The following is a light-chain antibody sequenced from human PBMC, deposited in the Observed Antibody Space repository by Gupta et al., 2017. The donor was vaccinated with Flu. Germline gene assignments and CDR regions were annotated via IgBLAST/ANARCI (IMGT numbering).Light chain of an antibody. CDR3: LQSIQCPFT. J-gene: IGKJ4*01. V-gene: IGKV2D-29*01. CDR1: QSLLHSDGKTY. CDR2: EVS. Sequence: ISCKSSQSLLHSDGKTYLFWYLQKEGQPPQLLIYEVSNRFSGVPDRISGSGSWTDFTLKISRVEAEDVGIYYCLQSIQCPFTFGGGTKVEIK.